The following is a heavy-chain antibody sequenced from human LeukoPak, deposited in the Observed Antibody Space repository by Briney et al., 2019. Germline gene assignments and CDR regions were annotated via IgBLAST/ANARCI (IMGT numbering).Heavy chain of an antibody. V-gene: IGHV3-30*02. CDR3: AHDYDILTGYYPFDY. CDR2: IRYDGSNK. J-gene: IGHJ4*02. CDR1: GFTFSSYG. Sequence: PGGSLRLSCAASGFTFSSYGMHWVRQAPGKGLEWVAFIRYDGSNKYYADSVKGRFTISRDNSKNTLYLQMNSLRAEDTAVYYCAHDYDILTGYYPFDYWGQGTLVTVSS. D-gene: IGHD3-9*01.